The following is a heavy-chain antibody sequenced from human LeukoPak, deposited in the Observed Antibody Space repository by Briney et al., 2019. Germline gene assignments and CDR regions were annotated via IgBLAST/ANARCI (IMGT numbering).Heavy chain of an antibody. V-gene: IGHV3-48*03. J-gene: IGHJ3*02. CDR2: ISSSGSTI. D-gene: IGHD2-15*01. CDR3: ATGLYCSGGSCYKAFDI. CDR1: GFTFSSYE. Sequence: PGGSLRLSCAASGFTFSSYEMNWVRQAPGKGLEWVSYISSSGSTIYYADSVKGRFTISRDNAKNSLYLQMNSLRAEDTAVYYCATGLYCSGGSCYKAFDIWGQGTMVTVSS.